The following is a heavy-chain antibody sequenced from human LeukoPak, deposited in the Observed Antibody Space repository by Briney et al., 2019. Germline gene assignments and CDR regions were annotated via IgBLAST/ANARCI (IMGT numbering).Heavy chain of an antibody. Sequence: ASVKVSCKVSGYTLTELSMHWVRQAPGKGLEWMGGFDPEDGETIYAQKFQGRVTMTEDTSTDTAYMELSSLRSEDTAVYYCARGRLEAMWELLPYEAFDIWGQGTMVTVSS. CDR3: ARGRLEAMWELLPYEAFDI. CDR1: GYTLTELS. J-gene: IGHJ3*02. D-gene: IGHD1-26*01. CDR2: FDPEDGET. V-gene: IGHV1-24*01.